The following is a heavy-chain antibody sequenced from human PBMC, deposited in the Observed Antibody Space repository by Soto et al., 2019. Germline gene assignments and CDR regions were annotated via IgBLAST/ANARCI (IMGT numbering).Heavy chain of an antibody. CDR3: ARAPVYGGNGWLDP. Sequence: QVQLVQAGAEVKRPGASVMVSCRATGYTFKNYDINWVRQATGQGLEWMGRMNPNRGNTGYAQKFQGRVTMTRNTSITTAYLELSSRRSEDTAVYYCARAPVYGGNGWLDPWGQGTLVTVSS. CDR1: GYTFKNYD. D-gene: IGHD2-15*01. V-gene: IGHV1-8*01. J-gene: IGHJ5*02. CDR2: MNPNRGNT.